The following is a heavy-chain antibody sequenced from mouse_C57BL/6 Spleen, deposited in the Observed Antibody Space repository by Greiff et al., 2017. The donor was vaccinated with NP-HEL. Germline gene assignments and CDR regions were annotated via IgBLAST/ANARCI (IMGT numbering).Heavy chain of an antibody. CDR3: ARGTNLDGTGAWFAY. D-gene: IGHD3-3*01. CDR1: GYTFTSYW. CDR2: IDPSDSYT. V-gene: IGHV1-69*01. Sequence: QVQLQQPGAELVMPGASVKLSCKASGYTFTSYWMHWVKQRPGQGLEWIGEIDPSDSYTNYNQKFKGQSTLTVDKSSSTAYMQLSSLTSEDSAVYDCARGTNLDGTGAWFAYWGQGTLVTVSA. J-gene: IGHJ3*01.